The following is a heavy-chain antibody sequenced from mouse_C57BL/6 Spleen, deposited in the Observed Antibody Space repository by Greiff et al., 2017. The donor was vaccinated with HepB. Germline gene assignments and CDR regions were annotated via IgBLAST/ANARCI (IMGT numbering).Heavy chain of an antibody. CDR1: GYTFTDYE. V-gene: IGHV1-15*01. Sequence: VQLQQSGAELVRPGASVTLSCKASGYTFTDYEMHWVKQTPVHGLEWIGAIDPETGGTAYNQKFKGKAILTADKSSSTAYMELRSLTSEDSAVYYCTRRITTVVATGYFDYWGQGTTLTVSS. D-gene: IGHD1-1*01. CDR3: TRRITTVVATGYFDY. J-gene: IGHJ2*01. CDR2: IDPETGGT.